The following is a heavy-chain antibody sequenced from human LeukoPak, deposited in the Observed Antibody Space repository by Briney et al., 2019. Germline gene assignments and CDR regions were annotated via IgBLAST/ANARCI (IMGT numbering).Heavy chain of an antibody. CDR3: ATAGVGARAEYFQH. Sequence: ASVKVSCKASGGTFSSYAISWVRQAPGQGLEWMGGIIPIFGTANYAQKFQGRVTMTEDTSTDTAYMELSSLRSEDTAVYYCATAGVGARAEYFQHWGQGTLVTVSS. D-gene: IGHD1-26*01. J-gene: IGHJ1*01. V-gene: IGHV1-69*06. CDR2: IIPIFGTA. CDR1: GGTFSSYA.